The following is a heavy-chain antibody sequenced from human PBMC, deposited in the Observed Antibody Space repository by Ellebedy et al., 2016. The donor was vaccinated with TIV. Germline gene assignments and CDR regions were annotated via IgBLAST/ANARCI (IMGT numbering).Heavy chain of an antibody. Sequence: PGGSLRLSCAASGLTFSSYTMHWVRQAPGKGLEWVANIKQDGSEKYYVDSVKGRFTISRDNAKNSLYLQMNSLRAEDTAVYYCAIRGRYWGQGTLVTVSS. CDR2: IKQDGSEK. CDR1: GLTFSSYT. V-gene: IGHV3-7*03. J-gene: IGHJ4*02. CDR3: AIRGRY. D-gene: IGHD3-10*01.